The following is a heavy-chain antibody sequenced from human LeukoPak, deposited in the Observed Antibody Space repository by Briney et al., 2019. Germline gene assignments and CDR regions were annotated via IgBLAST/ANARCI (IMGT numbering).Heavy chain of an antibody. CDR3: ARDGRQLVRLFDY. Sequence: PGGSLRLSCAASGFTFSSYSMNWVRQAPGKGLEWVSYISSSSSTIYYADSVKGRFTISRDNAKNSLYLQMNSLRAEDTAVYYCARDGRQLVRLFDYWGQGTLVTVSS. CDR2: ISSSSSTI. V-gene: IGHV3-48*04. CDR1: GFTFSSYS. J-gene: IGHJ4*02. D-gene: IGHD6-13*01.